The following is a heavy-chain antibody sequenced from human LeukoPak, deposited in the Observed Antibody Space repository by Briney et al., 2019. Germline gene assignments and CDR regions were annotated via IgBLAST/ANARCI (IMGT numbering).Heavy chain of an antibody. D-gene: IGHD1-14*01. J-gene: IGHJ4*02. V-gene: IGHV3-30*18. CDR1: GFTFSSYG. Sequence: PGRSLRLSCAASGFTFSSYGMHWVRQAPGKGLEWVAVISYDGSNKYYADSVKGRFTISRDNSKNTLYLQMNSLRAEDTAVYYCAKDSLQPGGHDLAYWGQGTLVTVSS. CDR3: AKDSLQPGGHDLAY. CDR2: ISYDGSNK.